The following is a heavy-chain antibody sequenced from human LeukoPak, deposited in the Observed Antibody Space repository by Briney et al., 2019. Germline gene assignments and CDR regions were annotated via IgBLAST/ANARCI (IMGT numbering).Heavy chain of an antibody. Sequence: ASVKVSCKASGGTFSSYAISWVRQAPGQGLEWMGRIIPVFGTANHAQKFQGRVTITTDESTSTAYMELSSLRSEDTAVYYCARESQYSYGSDYWGQGTLVTVSS. D-gene: IGHD5-18*01. V-gene: IGHV1-69*05. CDR1: GGTFSSYA. CDR2: IIPVFGTA. J-gene: IGHJ4*02. CDR3: ARESQYSYGSDY.